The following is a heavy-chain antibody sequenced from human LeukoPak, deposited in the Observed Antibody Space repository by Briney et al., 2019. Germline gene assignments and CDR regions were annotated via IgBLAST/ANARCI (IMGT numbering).Heavy chain of an antibody. V-gene: IGHV4-34*01. CDR3: ARRYNSGWHELIDF. CDR2: IDHSGST. D-gene: IGHD6-19*01. CDR1: GGSFSGYY. J-gene: IGHJ4*02. Sequence: SETLSLTCAVYGGSFSGYYWSWIRQPPGKGLEWIGEIDHSGSTNYNPSPKSRVTISVDTSKNQFSLNLSSVTAADTAVYYCARRYNSGWHELIDFWGQGNLVTVSS.